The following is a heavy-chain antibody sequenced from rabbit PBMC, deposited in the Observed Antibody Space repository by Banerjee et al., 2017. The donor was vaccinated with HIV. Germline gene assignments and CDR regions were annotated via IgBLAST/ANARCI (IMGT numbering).Heavy chain of an antibody. D-gene: IGHD3-1*01. CDR1: GFTISSNYW. Sequence: QEQLEESGGDLVKPEGSLTLTCTASGFTISSNYWMSWVRQAPGKGLEWIGCINTGSGNTYYASWAKGRFTISKTSSTTVTLQMTSLTAADTATYFCARDWGLPSNLWGQGTLVTVS. CDR3: ARDWGLPSNL. CDR2: INTGSGNT. J-gene: IGHJ4*01. V-gene: IGHV1S45*01.